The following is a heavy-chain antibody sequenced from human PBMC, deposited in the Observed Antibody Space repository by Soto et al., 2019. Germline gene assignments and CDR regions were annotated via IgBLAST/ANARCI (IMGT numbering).Heavy chain of an antibody. CDR2: IMPVFRTP. Sequence: QVQLEQSGAEVKKPGSSVKVSCKASGGTFRTAAISWVRQAPGQGLEWMGGIMPVFRTPDYAQKFQGRVTITADESTNKAYMELSXLRXDDTAVYYCARDNDRPQLGGNYYYILDVWGQGTTITVS. D-gene: IGHD2-8*01. J-gene: IGHJ6*02. CDR3: ARDNDRPQLGGNYYYILDV. V-gene: IGHV1-69*12. CDR1: GGTFRTAA.